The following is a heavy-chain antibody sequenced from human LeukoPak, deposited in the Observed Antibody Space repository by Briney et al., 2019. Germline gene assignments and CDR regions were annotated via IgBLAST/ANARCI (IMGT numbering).Heavy chain of an antibody. V-gene: IGHV3-7*05. CDR2: INQDGIEK. CDR1: GFTFSNYG. J-gene: IGHJ6*02. D-gene: IGHD2-2*01. CDR3: ARDPRCSSMSCYRSSFYGMDV. Sequence: GGSLRLSCAASGFTFSNYGMSWVRQAPGKGLWWVANINQDGIEKYYVASVKGRFTISRDNAKKSMYVQMNSLRAEDTAVYYCARDPRCSSMSCYRSSFYGMDVWGQGTTVTVSS.